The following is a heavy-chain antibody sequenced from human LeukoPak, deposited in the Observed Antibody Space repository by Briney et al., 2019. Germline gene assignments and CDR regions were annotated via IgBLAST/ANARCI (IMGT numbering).Heavy chain of an antibody. J-gene: IGHJ6*02. V-gene: IGHV1-46*01. CDR1: GYTFTSYY. CDR3: ARDGGYSPKCYYGMDV. CDR2: INTSGGST. D-gene: IGHD5-18*01. Sequence: AAVKVSCKASGYTFTSYYMHWVRQAPGQGLEWMGIINTSGGSTSYAQKFQGRVTMTRDTSTSTVYMELSSLRSEDTAVYYCARDGGYSPKCYYGMDVWGQGTTVTVSS.